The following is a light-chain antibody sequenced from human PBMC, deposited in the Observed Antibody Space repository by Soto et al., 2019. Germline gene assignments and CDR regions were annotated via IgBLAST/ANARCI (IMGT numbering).Light chain of an antibody. CDR3: QQYNDWPPPGT. V-gene: IGKV3-15*01. CDR2: GAS. CDR1: HSVATN. J-gene: IGKJ1*01. Sequence: ILVTQSPATLSVSPGERVTLSCTTSHSVATNLAWYQQKPGQSTRRLIFGASTRADGVPARFSGSGSETEFTLTISSLQSEDFGVDFCQQYNDWPPPGTFGQGTRVEI.